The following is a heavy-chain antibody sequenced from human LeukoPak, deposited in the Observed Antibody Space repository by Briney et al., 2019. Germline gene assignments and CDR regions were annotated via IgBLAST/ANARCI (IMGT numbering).Heavy chain of an antibody. J-gene: IGHJ4*02. CDR2: INHSGST. V-gene: IGHV4-34*01. CDR1: GGSFSGYY. D-gene: IGHD6-19*01. Sequence: SETLSLTCAVYGGSFSGYYWSWICQPPGKGLEWIGEINHSGSTNYNPSLKSRVTISVDTSKNQFSLKLSSVTAADTAVYYCAREEASIAVAGTVPNFDYWGQGTLVTVSS. CDR3: AREEASIAVAGTVPNFDY.